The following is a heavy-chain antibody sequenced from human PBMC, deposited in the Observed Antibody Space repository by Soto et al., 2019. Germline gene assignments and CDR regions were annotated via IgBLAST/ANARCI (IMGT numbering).Heavy chain of an antibody. CDR2: MGPKSGHT. CDR1: GYTFSSFD. D-gene: IGHD3-22*01. CDR3: ATPGHYYYDSSGYYFDY. Sequence: ASVKVSCKAAGYTFSSFDIIWVRQATGQGLEWMGWMGPKSGHTTYAEKFQGRVTMAANTSTSTAYMELSSLRSEDTAVYYCATPGHYYYDSSGYYFDYWGQGTLVTVSS. J-gene: IGHJ4*02. V-gene: IGHV1-8*01.